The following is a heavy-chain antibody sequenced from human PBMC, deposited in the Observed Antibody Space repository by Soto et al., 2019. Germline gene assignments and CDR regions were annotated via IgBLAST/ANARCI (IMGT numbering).Heavy chain of an antibody. CDR3: ERNPSPRDFDWWGRSTKNWFDP. Sequence: ASVKVSCKASGYTFTDYYIHSVRQVPGQGLEWMGWINPKSGGTTYVQKVQGWVTISRDTSTSTVYMELSMLKSHDTDIYYCERNPSPRDFDWWGRSTKNWFDPWGQRTLVTVAS. J-gene: IGHJ5*02. D-gene: IGHD3-16*02. CDR2: INPKSGGT. V-gene: IGHV1-2*04. CDR1: GYTFTDYY.